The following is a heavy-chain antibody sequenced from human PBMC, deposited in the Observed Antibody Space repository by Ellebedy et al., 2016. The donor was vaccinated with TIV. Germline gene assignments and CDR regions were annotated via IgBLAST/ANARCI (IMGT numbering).Heavy chain of an antibody. J-gene: IGHJ6*02. CDR1: GFTFSSYS. CDR2: ISSSSSYI. CDR3: AKDVSRYGYGSPWYYYGMDV. V-gene: IGHV3-21*04. D-gene: IGHD5-18*01. Sequence: GGSLRLSCAASGFTFSSYSMNWVRQAPGKGLEWVSSISSSSSYIYYADSVKGRFTISRDNSKNTLYLQMNSLRAEDTAVYYCAKDVSRYGYGSPWYYYGMDVWGQGTTVTVSS.